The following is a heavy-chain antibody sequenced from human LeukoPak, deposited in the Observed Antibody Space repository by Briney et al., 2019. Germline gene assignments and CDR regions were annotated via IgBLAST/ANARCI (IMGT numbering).Heavy chain of an antibody. CDR3: ARGGWNKFDY. CDR2: IFYSGTT. CDR1: GDSISSGSYY. Sequence: SETLSLTCTVSGDSISSGSYYWSWIRQPPGKGLEWIGFIFYSGTTNYNPSLKSRVTVSVDTSKNQFSLKLSSVTAADTAVYYCARGGWNKFDYWGQGTLVTVSS. D-gene: IGHD3-22*01. J-gene: IGHJ4*02. V-gene: IGHV4-61*01.